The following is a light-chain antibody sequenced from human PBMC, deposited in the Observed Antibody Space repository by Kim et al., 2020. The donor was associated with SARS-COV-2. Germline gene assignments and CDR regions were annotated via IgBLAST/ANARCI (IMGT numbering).Light chain of an antibody. Sequence: QSVLTQPASVSGSPGQSITISCTGTSKDIGSYSLVSWYQQYPGEAPKLMIYEGSKRPSGVSPRFSGSKSGNTASLTISGLQAEDEAEYYCCSHAGGGTMVFGGGTQLTVL. CDR3: CSHAGGGTMV. CDR2: EGS. V-gene: IGLV2-23*01. J-gene: IGLJ2*01. CDR1: SKDIGSYSL.